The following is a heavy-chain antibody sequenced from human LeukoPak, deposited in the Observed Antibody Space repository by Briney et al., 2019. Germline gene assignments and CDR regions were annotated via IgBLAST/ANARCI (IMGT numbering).Heavy chain of an antibody. CDR3: ARDSSSSSGGHFDY. CDR2: ISSSSSYT. D-gene: IGHD6-6*01. CDR1: GFTFSDYY. Sequence: GESLKISCAASGFTFSDYYMSWIRQAPGKGLEWVSYISSSSSYTNYADSVKGRFTISRDNAKNSLYLQMNSLRAEDTAVYYCARDSSSSSGGHFDYWGQGTLVTVSS. J-gene: IGHJ4*02. V-gene: IGHV3-11*06.